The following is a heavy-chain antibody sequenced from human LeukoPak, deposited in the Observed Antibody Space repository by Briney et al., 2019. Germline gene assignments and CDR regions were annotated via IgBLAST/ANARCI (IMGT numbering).Heavy chain of an antibody. CDR1: GYTLTELS. Sequence: GASVKVSCKVSGYTLTELSMHWVRQAPGKGLEWMGGFDPEDGETIYAQKFQGRVTMTEDTSTDTAYMELSSLRSEDTAVYYRATPRYSSAYDAFDIWGQGTMVTVSS. J-gene: IGHJ3*02. D-gene: IGHD6-19*01. CDR3: ATPRYSSAYDAFDI. V-gene: IGHV1-24*01. CDR2: FDPEDGET.